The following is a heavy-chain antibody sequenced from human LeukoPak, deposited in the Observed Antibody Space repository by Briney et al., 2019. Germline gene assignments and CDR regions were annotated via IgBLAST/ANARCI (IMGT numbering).Heavy chain of an antibody. CDR3: ARDHDWAFDL. CDR1: GFPFGSYV. Sequence: GGSLRLSCAASGFPFGSYVMSWVRQAPGKGLEWIAYINHNAEMIFYPDFVKGRFTTSRDNAKSSLYLQMNALRYEDTAIYYCARDHDWAFDLWGEGTLVTVSS. CDR2: INHNAEMI. J-gene: IGHJ4*02. D-gene: IGHD3-9*01. V-gene: IGHV3-48*02.